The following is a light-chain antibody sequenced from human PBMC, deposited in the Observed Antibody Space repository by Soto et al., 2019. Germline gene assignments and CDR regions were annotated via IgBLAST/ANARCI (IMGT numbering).Light chain of an antibody. V-gene: IGLV2-14*01. CDR1: SSDVGRYNY. Sequence: QSVLTQPASVSGSPGQSITISCTGTSSDVGRYNYVSWYQQYPGRAPKLIIDEVTNRPSGVSDRFSGPKSGNVASLTISGLQAADEADYYCGSYTSTYVRIFGTGTKVTVL. CDR2: EVT. J-gene: IGLJ1*01. CDR3: GSYTSTYVRI.